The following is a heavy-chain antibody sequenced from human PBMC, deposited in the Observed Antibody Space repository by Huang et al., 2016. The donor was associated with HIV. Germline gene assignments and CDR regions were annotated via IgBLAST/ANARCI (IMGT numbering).Heavy chain of an antibody. J-gene: IGHJ4*02. Sequence: QVQLHQWGAGLLKPSETLSITCAVYGGSFSGYYWSWIRQPPGKGLEWIGEITHSGSTNYNPSLKSRVTITEETSKNQFSLKLSSVTAADTAVYYCARAPHYGSGSYYYWGQGTLVTVSS. V-gene: IGHV4-34*01. D-gene: IGHD3-10*01. CDR2: ITHSGST. CDR3: ARAPHYGSGSYYY. CDR1: GGSFSGYY.